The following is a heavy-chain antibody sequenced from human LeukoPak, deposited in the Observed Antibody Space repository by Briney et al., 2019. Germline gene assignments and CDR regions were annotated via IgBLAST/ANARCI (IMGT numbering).Heavy chain of an antibody. CDR2: IYWDDDN. D-gene: IGHD3-16*01. CDR3: AHRRKTGGKEYYFDY. CDR1: GFSLSTSGVA. Sequence: SGPTLVKPTQTLTLTCTVSGFSLSTSGVAVGWILQPPGKALEWLALIYWDDDNRFSPSLKSRLFITKDTSKNQVVLTMINMDPVDTATYYCAHRRKTGGKEYYFDYWGQGTLVTVSS. V-gene: IGHV2-5*02. J-gene: IGHJ4*02.